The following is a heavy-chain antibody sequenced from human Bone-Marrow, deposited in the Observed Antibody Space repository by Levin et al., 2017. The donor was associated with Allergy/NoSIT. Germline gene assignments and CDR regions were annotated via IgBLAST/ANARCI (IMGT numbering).Heavy chain of an antibody. J-gene: IGHJ4*02. CDR1: GGSISSGGYY. CDR3: AREDGSTIDY. Sequence: TPSETLSLTCTVSGGSISSGGYYWSWIRQQPGKGLEWIGYIYYSGNTYYNPSLKSRVMISVDTSKNQFSLKVSSVTAADTAVYYCAREDGSTIDYWGQGILVTVSS. D-gene: IGHD1/OR15-1a*01. V-gene: IGHV4-31*03. CDR2: IYYSGNT.